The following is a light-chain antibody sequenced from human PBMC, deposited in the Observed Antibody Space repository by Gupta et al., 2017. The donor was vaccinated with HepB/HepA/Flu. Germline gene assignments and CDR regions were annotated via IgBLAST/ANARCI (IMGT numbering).Light chain of an antibody. CDR1: QSVGSN. V-gene: IGKV3-15*01. CDR2: GAS. Sequence: TPSPATLSLSPGERATLSCRASQSVGSNLAWYQHIAGQAPRLLIFGASTRATGIPARFSGSGSGTEFTLTISSLQSEDLALYYCQHYNNRLFSFGQGTKVEIK. CDR3: QHYNNRLFS. J-gene: IGKJ2*01.